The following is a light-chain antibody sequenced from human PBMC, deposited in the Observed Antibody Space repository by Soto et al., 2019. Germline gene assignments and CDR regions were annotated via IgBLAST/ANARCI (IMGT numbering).Light chain of an antibody. Sequence: EIVLTQSPGTLSLSPGERATLSCRASQSVSSSNLAWYQQKPGQAPRLLIYGASTRATGIPERFSGSGSGTEFTLTISSLQSEDFAVYYCQQYNNWPPAYTFGQGTKVDIK. CDR1: QSVSSSN. J-gene: IGKJ2*01. CDR2: GAS. V-gene: IGKV3-15*01. CDR3: QQYNNWPPAYT.